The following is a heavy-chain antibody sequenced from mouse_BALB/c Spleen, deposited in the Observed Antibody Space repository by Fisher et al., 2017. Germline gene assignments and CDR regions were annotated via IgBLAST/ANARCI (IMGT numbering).Heavy chain of an antibody. CDR3: ARRGRQAMDY. V-gene: IGHV5-12*03. Sequence: RFTISRDNAKNTLYLEMSSLRSEDTAMYYCARRGRQAMDYWGQGTSVTVSS. D-gene: IGHD3-2*01. J-gene: IGHJ4*01.